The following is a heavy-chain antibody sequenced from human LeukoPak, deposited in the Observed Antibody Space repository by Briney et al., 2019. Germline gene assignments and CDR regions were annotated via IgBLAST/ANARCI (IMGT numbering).Heavy chain of an antibody. CDR2: INHSGST. CDR1: GGSFSGYY. J-gene: IGHJ4*02. CDR3: GGYSSGWSIDY. Sequence: SETLSLTCAVYGGSFSGYYWSWIRQPPGKGLEWIGEINHSGSTNYNPSLKSRVTISVDTSKNQFSLKLSSVTAADTAVYYCGGYSSGWSIDYWGQGTLVTVSS. D-gene: IGHD6-19*01. V-gene: IGHV4-34*01.